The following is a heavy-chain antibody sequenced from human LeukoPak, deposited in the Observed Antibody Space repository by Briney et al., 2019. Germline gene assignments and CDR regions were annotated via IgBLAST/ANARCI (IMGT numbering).Heavy chain of an antibody. V-gene: IGHV3-30-3*01. D-gene: IGHD1-26*01. CDR1: GFTFSSYA. CDR2: ISYDGSNK. CDR3: ARGGSYYLMGD. Sequence: PGGSLRLSCAASGFTFSSYAMHWVRQAPGKGLEWVSVISYDGSNKYYADSVKGRFTISRDNSKNTLYLQMNSLRAEDTAVYYCARGGSYYLMGDWGQGTMVTVSS. J-gene: IGHJ6*02.